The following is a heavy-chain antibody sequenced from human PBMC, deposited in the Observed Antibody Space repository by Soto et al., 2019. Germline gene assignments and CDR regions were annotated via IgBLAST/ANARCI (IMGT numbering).Heavy chain of an antibody. CDR2: ISYDGSNK. Sequence: GGGVVQPGRSLRLSCAASGFTFSSYAMHWVRQAPGKGLEWVAVISYDGSNKYYADSVKGRFTISRDNSKNTLYLQMNSLRAEDTAVYYCARGQAQMTTVTHFDYWGQGTLVTVSS. CDR3: ARGQAQMTTVTHFDY. CDR1: GFTFSSYA. D-gene: IGHD4-17*01. V-gene: IGHV3-30-3*01. J-gene: IGHJ4*02.